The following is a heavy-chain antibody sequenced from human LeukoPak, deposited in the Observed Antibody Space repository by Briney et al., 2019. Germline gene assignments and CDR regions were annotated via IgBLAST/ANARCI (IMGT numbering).Heavy chain of an antibody. J-gene: IGHJ6*03. V-gene: IGHV3-23*01. CDR1: GFTFSSYA. CDR2: ISGSGGNT. D-gene: IGHD1-26*01. Sequence: PGGSLRLSCVVSGFTFSSYAMSWVRQAPGKGLEWVSAISGSGGNTYFADSVKGRFTISRDNSKNTLYLQMNSLRAEDTAVYYCARDPYSGSYGNYYYYFMDVWGKGTTVTISS. CDR3: ARDPYSGSYGNYYYYFMDV.